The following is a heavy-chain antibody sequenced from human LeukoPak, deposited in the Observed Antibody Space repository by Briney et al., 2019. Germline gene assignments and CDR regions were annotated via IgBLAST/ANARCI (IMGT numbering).Heavy chain of an antibody. J-gene: IGHJ4*02. CDR1: GYTFTSYA. CDR3: ARDTEMYSSSWYEAGY. CDR2: INAGNGNT. D-gene: IGHD6-13*01. V-gene: IGHV1-3*01. Sequence: ASVKVSCKASGYTFTSYAMHWVRQAPGQRLEWMGWINAGNGNTKYSQKFQGRVTITRDTSASTAYMELSSLRSEDTAVYYCARDTEMYSSSWYEAGYWGQGTLVTVSS.